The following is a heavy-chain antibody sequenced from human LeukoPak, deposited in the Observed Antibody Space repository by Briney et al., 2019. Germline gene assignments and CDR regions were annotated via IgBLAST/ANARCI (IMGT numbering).Heavy chain of an antibody. D-gene: IGHD2-2*01. J-gene: IGHJ4*02. CDR3: AKVTQRYCSSTSCRYFDY. V-gene: IGHV3-9*01. CDR1: GFTFDDYA. CDR2: ISWNSGSI. Sequence: GGSLRLSCAASGFTFDDYAMHWVRQAPGKGLEWVSGISWNSGSIGYADSVKGRFTISRDNAKNSLYLQMNSLRAEDTALYYCAKVTQRYCSSTSCRYFDYWGQGTLVTVSS.